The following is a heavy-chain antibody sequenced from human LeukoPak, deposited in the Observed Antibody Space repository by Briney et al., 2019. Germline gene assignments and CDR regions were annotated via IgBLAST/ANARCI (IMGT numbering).Heavy chain of an antibody. CDR1: GGSISSYY. J-gene: IGHJ4*02. CDR2: IYYSGST. V-gene: IGHV4-59*01. D-gene: IGHD3-10*01. CDR3: ARVGTYGSGSYLSWLDY. Sequence: SETLSRTCTVSGGSISSYYWSWIRQPPGKGLEWIGYIYYSGSTNYNPSLKSRVTISVDTSKNQFSLKLSSVTAADTAVYYCARVGTYGSGSYLSWLDYWAQGTLVTVSS.